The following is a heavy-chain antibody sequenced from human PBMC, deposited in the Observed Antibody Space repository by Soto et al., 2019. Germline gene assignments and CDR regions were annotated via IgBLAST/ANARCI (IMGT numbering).Heavy chain of an antibody. CDR2: INSDGTTT. CDR3: TRSDWFDY. J-gene: IGHJ4*02. CDR1: GFILSNYW. Sequence: PGGSLRLSCAASGFILSNYWMHWVRQAPGQGLVWVSRINSDGTTTVYPDSVKGRFTVSRDNAKNTLYLQMNSLRAEDTAVYFCTRSDWFDYWGQGTLVTVSS. V-gene: IGHV3-74*01. D-gene: IGHD2-21*02.